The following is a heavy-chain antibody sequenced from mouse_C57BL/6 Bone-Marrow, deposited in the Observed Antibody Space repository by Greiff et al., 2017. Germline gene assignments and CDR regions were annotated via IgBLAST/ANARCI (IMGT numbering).Heavy chain of an antibody. D-gene: IGHD1-1*01. CDR1: GFTFTDYY. CDR3: ARYYYGSSHPFAY. V-gene: IGHV7-3*01. J-gene: IGHJ3*01. CDR2: IRNKANGYTT. Sequence: EVKVVESGGGLVQPGGSLSLSCAASGFTFTDYYMSWVRQPPGKALEWLGFIRNKANGYTTEYSASVKGRFTISRDNSQSILYLQMNALRAEDSATYYCARYYYGSSHPFAYWGQGTLVTVSA.